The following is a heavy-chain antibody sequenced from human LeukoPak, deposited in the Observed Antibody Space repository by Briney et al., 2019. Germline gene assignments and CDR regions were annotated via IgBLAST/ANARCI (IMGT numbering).Heavy chain of an antibody. V-gene: IGHV1-18*01. D-gene: IGHD2-2*01. J-gene: IGHJ5*02. CDR1: GYTFINYD. CDR2: ISDYNGNT. CDR3: ARDLGFCSATTCVRNYFDA. Sequence: ASVTVSCMASGYTFINYDISWVRQAPAQGLDWMGWISDYNGNTNYAQKFQGRVTMTIDTSTSTAYMELTSLRSDDTAFYYCARDLGFCSATTCVRNYFDAWGQGSLVTV.